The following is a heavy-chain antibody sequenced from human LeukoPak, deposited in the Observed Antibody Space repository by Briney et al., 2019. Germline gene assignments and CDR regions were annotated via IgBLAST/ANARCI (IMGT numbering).Heavy chain of an antibody. CDR3: ARESIDYADLIDY. CDR2: ISAYNGNT. J-gene: IGHJ4*02. V-gene: IGHV1-18*01. Sequence: ASVKVSCKASGYTFTSYGISWVRQAPGQGLEWMGWISAYNGNTNYAQKLRGRVTLTTDTSTSTVYMELRSLRSDDTAVYYCARESIDYADLIDYWGQGTLVTVSS. D-gene: IGHD4-17*01. CDR1: GYTFTSYG.